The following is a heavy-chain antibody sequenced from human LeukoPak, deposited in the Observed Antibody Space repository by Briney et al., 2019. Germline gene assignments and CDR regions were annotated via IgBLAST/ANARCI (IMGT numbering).Heavy chain of an antibody. CDR3: AKDFRFTEYFQH. D-gene: IGHD3-16*01. V-gene: IGHV3-30*02. CDR2: IRYDGSNK. Sequence: GGSLRLSCAASGFTFSSYGMHWVRQAPGKGLEWVAFIRYDGSNKYYADSVKGRFTISRDNSKNTLYLQMNSLRAEDSAVYYCAKDFRFTEYFQHWGQGTLVTVSS. J-gene: IGHJ1*01. CDR1: GFTFSSYG.